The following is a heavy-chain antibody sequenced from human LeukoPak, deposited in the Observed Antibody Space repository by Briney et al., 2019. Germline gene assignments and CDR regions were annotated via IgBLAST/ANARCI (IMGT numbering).Heavy chain of an antibody. J-gene: IGHJ4*02. Sequence: SCKASGYTFTSYYMHWVRQTPDKGLEWVALISFDGKNILYADSVQGRFSISRDIASNTLYLQMNALRPEDTAVYYCARDRVQIWSFVGTFDSWGQGSLVTVSS. V-gene: IGHV3-30*04. CDR1: GYTFTSYY. CDR2: ISFDGKNI. D-gene: IGHD3-10*01. CDR3: ARDRVQIWSFVGTFDS.